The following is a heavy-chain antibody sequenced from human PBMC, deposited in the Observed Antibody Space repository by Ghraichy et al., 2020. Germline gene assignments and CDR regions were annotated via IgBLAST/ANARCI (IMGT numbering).Heavy chain of an antibody. CDR1: GYTFTGYY. D-gene: IGHD2-2*02. Sequence: ASVKVSCKASGYTFTGYYMHWVRQAPGQGLEWMGWINPNSGGTNYAQKFQGRVTMTRDTSISTAYMELSRLRSDDTAVYYCAQAHPYCSSTSCYNAFDIWGQGTMVTVSS. J-gene: IGHJ3*02. V-gene: IGHV1-2*02. CDR2: INPNSGGT. CDR3: AQAHPYCSSTSCYNAFDI.